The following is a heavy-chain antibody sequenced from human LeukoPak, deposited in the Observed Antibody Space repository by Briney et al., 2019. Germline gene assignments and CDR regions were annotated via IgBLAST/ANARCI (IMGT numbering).Heavy chain of an antibody. V-gene: IGHV4-61*02. Sequence: PSQTLSLTCAASGFSISSGSYYWSWIRQPAGKGLEWIGRIYTSGSTNSDPSLKSRVTTIGDTSKNQFSLKLSSVTAADTAVYYCARDTRGYGAFDIWGQGTMVTVSS. J-gene: IGHJ3*02. CDR1: GFSISSGSYY. CDR2: IYTSGST. D-gene: IGHD5-12*01. CDR3: ARDTRGYGAFDI.